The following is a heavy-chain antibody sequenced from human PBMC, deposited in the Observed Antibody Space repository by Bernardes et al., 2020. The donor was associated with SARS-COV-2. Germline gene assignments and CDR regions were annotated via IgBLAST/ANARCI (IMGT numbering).Heavy chain of an antibody. D-gene: IGHD2-15*01. CDR1: GGSFSGYY. J-gene: IGHJ6*02. CDR3: ARGRGRYCSGGSCYVGSMYYGMDV. CDR2: INHSGST. V-gene: IGHV4-34*01. Sequence: SEPLSLTCAVYGGSFSGYYWSWIRQPPGKGLEWIGEINHSGSTNYNPSLKSRVTISVDTSKNQFSLKLSSVTAADTAVYYCARGRGRYCSGGSCYVGSMYYGMDVWGQGTTVTVSS.